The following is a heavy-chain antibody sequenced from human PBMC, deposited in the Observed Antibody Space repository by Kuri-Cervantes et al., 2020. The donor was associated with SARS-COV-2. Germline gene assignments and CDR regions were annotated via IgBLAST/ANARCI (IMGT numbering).Heavy chain of an antibody. Sequence: SETLSLTCTVSGGSITNYYWSWIRQPPGKGLEWIGNIYSSGRTNYNPSLKSRATILVYTSHNHFSLNLDSMTAADTAVYYCAKHDYGDYGTFDYWGQGTLVTVSS. J-gene: IGHJ4*02. V-gene: IGHV4-59*08. CDR3: AKHDYGDYGTFDY. CDR1: GGSITNYY. D-gene: IGHD4-17*01. CDR2: IYSSGRT.